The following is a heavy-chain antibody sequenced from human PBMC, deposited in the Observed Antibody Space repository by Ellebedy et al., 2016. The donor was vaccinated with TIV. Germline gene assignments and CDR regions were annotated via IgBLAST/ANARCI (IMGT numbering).Heavy chain of an antibody. J-gene: IGHJ4*02. CDR1: GFSFSDYA. CDR2: LTGRSSSS. D-gene: IGHD6-19*01. CDR3: AGGISVAGTSLGF. Sequence: GGSLRLSCAASGFSFSDYAMNRVRKAPGKGLEWVSTLTGRSSSSYYADSVKGRFTIFRDNSKNTLYLQTNSLRAEDTAVYYCAGGISVAGTSLGFWGQGTLVTVSS. V-gene: IGHV3-23*01.